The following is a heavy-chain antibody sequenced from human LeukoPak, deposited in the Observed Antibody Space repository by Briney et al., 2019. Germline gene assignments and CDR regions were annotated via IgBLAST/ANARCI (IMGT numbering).Heavy chain of an antibody. CDR2: ISGSGDNT. Sequence: GGSLRLSCAAPGFTFSNYAMSWGRQAQGKGLEWVSAISGSGDNTYYADSVKGRFTISRDNSKNTLYVQMNSLRAEDTAVYYCARDSVLLWFGDWGQGTLVTVSS. CDR3: ARDSVLLWFGD. V-gene: IGHV3-23*01. J-gene: IGHJ4*02. CDR1: GFTFSNYA. D-gene: IGHD3-10*01.